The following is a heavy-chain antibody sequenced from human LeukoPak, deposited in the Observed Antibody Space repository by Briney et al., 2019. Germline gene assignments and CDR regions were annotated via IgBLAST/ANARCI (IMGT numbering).Heavy chain of an antibody. CDR2: ISAYNGNT. CDR3: ARARITIFGVVDIDY. D-gene: IGHD3-3*01. Sequence: ASVKVSCKXSGYTFTSYGISWVRQAPGQGLEWMGWISAYNGNTNYSQKLQGRVTMTTDTSTSTAYMELRSLRSDDTAVYYCARARITIFGVVDIDYWGQGTLVTVSS. CDR1: GYTFTSYG. V-gene: IGHV1-18*01. J-gene: IGHJ4*02.